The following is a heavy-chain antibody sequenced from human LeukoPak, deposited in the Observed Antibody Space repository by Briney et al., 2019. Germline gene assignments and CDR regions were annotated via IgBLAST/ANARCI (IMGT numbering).Heavy chain of an antibody. J-gene: IGHJ5*02. D-gene: IGHD6-13*01. CDR1: GDSVSRNTAG. CDR3: AREYGSSHGFDP. Sequence: SQTLSLTCAISGDSVSRNTAGWNWIRQSPSRGLEWLGRTYYRSKWYNDFAPSVRNRITINPDTSKNQFSLELTSVTAADTAMYYCAREYGSSHGFDPWGQGTLVTVSS. V-gene: IGHV6-1*01. CDR2: TYYRSKWYN.